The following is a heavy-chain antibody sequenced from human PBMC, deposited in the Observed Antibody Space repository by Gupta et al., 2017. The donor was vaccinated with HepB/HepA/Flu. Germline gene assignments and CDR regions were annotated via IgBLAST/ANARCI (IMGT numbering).Heavy chain of an antibody. Sequence: EVQLVESGGDLVQPGGSLRLSCVASGFTFRSYWMSWVRQAPGKGLEWVGNIKQDGIETHYVDSVKGRFTISRDNANNSLYLQMNSLRAEDTAIYYCARDYGIDSWGQGTLVTVSS. D-gene: IGHD3-16*01. V-gene: IGHV3-7*01. CDR2: IKQDGIET. CDR3: ARDYGIDS. CDR1: GFTFRSYW. J-gene: IGHJ4*02.